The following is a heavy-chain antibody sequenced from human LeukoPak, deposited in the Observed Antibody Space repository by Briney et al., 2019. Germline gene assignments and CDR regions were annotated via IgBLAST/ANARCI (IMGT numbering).Heavy chain of an antibody. Sequence: ASVKVSCKASGYTFTSYDINWVRQAPGQGLEWMGWISAYNGKTDYAQKVQGRVTITADKSTSTAYMELSSLRSEDTAVYYCVRSGSGSLYYYYMDVWGKGTTVTVSS. D-gene: IGHD3-10*01. J-gene: IGHJ6*03. CDR2: ISAYNGKT. CDR3: VRSGSGSLYYYYMDV. V-gene: IGHV1-18*01. CDR1: GYTFTSYD.